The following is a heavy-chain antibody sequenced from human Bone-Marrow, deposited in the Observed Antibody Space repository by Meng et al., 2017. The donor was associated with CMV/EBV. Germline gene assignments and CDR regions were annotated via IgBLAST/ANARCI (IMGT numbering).Heavy chain of an antibody. V-gene: IGHV3-30*04. CDR1: GFTFSSYA. J-gene: IGHJ4*02. D-gene: IGHD3-9*01. CDR3: ARNSGYFDWLLRDPLGY. Sequence: GESLKISCAASGFTFSSYAMHWVRQAPGKGLEWVAVISYDGSNKYYADSVKGRFTISRDNSKNTLYLQMNSLRAEDTAVYYCARNSGYFDWLLRDPLGYWGQGTLVTFSS. CDR2: ISYDGSNK.